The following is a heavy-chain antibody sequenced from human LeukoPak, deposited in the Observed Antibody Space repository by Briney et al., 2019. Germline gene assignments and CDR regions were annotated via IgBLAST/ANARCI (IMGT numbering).Heavy chain of an antibody. D-gene: IGHD3-22*01. CDR2: ISGSGGST. J-gene: IGHJ4*02. CDR3: AKVRGRNYYDSSGYFDY. CDR1: GFTFDDYG. V-gene: IGHV3-23*01. Sequence: GGSLRLSCAASGFTFDDYGMSWVRQAPGKGLEWVSAISGSGGSTYYADSVKGRFTISRDNSKNTLYLQMNSLRAEDTAVYYCAKVRGRNYYDSSGYFDYWGQGTLVTVSS.